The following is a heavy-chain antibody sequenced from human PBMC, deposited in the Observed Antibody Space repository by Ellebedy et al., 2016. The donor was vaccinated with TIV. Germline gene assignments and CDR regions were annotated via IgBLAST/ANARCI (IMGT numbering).Heavy chain of an antibody. J-gene: IGHJ4*02. CDR1: GYTFTSYG. Sequence: AASVKVSCKASGYTFTSYGISWVRQAPGQGLEWMGWISAYNGNTYYAQKLQSRVTLTKDTSTSTAYMELRSRRSDDTALYYCATKGAELTALGFWGQGTLVTVSS. V-gene: IGHV1-18*01. CDR2: ISAYNGNT. CDR3: ATKGAELTALGF. D-gene: IGHD1-14*01.